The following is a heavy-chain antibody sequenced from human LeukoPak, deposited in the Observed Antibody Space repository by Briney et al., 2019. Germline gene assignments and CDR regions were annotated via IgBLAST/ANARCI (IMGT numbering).Heavy chain of an antibody. V-gene: IGHV3-23*01. J-gene: IGHJ5*02. CDR3: AKRTSKNWFDP. Sequence: GGSLRLSCAASGFTFSSYAMSWVRQAPGRGLEWVSAISSSGGSTYYADSVKGRFTISRDNSKNTLYLQMNSLRAEDTAVYYCAKRTSKNWFDPWGQGTLVTVSS. CDR1: GFTFSSYA. D-gene: IGHD2-2*01. CDR2: ISSSGGST.